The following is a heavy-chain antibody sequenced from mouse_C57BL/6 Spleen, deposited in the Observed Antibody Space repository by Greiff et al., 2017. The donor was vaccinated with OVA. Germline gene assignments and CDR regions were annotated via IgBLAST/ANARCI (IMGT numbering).Heavy chain of an antibody. Sequence: QVQLKESGAELVRPGTSVKVSCKASGYAFTNYLIEWVKQRPGQGLEWIGVINPGSGGTNYNEKFKGKATLTADKSSSTAYMQLSSLTSEDSAVYFCARRGSPYYAMDYWGQGTSVTVSS. D-gene: IGHD3-3*01. J-gene: IGHJ4*01. CDR2: INPGSGGT. CDR3: ARRGSPYYAMDY. CDR1: GYAFTNYL. V-gene: IGHV1-54*01.